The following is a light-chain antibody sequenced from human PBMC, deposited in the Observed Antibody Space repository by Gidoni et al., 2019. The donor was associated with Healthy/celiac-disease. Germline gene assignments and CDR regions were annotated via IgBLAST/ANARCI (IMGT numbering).Light chain of an antibody. V-gene: IGKV3-20*01. CDR2: GAS. CDR3: QQYGSSPWT. CDR1: QSVSSSD. J-gene: IGKJ1*01. Sequence: EIVLTQSPGTLSLSPGERATLSRRASQSVSSSDLAWYQQKPGQAPSLLIYGASSRATGIPDRFSGSGSGTDFTLTISRLEPEDFAVYYCQQYGSSPWTFGQGTKVEIK.